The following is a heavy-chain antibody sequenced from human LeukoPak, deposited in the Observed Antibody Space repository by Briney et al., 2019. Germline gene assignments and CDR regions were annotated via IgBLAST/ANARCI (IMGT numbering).Heavy chain of an antibody. V-gene: IGHV1-24*01. J-gene: IGHJ3*02. CDR2: FDPEDGET. CDR1: GYTLTELS. CDR3: ATVPYSSGAEAFDI. Sequence: ASVKVSCKVSGYTLTELSTHWVRQAPGKGLEWMGGFDPEDGETIYAQKFQGRVTMTEDTSTDTAYMELSSLRSEDTAVYYCATVPYSSGAEAFDIWGQGTMVTVSS. D-gene: IGHD6-19*01.